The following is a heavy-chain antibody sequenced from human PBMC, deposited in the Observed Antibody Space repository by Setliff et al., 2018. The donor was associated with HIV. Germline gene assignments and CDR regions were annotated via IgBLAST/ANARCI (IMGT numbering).Heavy chain of an antibody. CDR1: GGTFSSHA. D-gene: IGHD3-16*02. CDR2: ITPISGTA. Sequence: SVKVSCKASGGTFSSHAISWVRQAPGQGLEWMGGITPISGTANYAQKFQGRVTIAADEFTSTAYMELSSLRSEDTAVYYCVRGGQYYRSTYYYYYMDVWGKGTTVTVSS. CDR3: VRGGQYYRSTYYYYYMDV. J-gene: IGHJ6*03. V-gene: IGHV1-69*13.